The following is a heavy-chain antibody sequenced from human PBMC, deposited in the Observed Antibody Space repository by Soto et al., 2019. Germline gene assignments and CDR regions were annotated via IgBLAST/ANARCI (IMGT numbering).Heavy chain of an antibody. Sequence: GGSLRLSCAASGSTFSRYAMNWVRQAPGKGLEWVSGISASGGSTYYADVVKGRITISRDNPKSTLYLQMNSLRVDDTGEYYCERDRGTSRMVDDRGGIDVWGPGTRVTVSS. D-gene: IGHD2-8*01. CDR3: ERDRGTSRMVDDRGGIDV. J-gene: IGHJ6*02. V-gene: IGHV3-23*01. CDR1: GSTFSRYA. CDR2: ISASGGST.